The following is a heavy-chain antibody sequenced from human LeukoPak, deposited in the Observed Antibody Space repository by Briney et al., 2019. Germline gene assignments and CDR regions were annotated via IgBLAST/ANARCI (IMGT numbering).Heavy chain of an antibody. CDR1: GFTFSSYC. Sequence: GGSLRLSCAASGFTFSSYCMHWVRPAPGKGLVWVSRINSDGSNTKSADSVKGRFTIYRDNAENTLYMQMNSLRAEDTALYCCERDISSGWYVDYWGQGTLVPVSS. CDR2: INSDGSNT. J-gene: IGHJ4*02. D-gene: IGHD6-19*01. CDR3: ERDISSGWYVDY. V-gene: IGHV3-74*01.